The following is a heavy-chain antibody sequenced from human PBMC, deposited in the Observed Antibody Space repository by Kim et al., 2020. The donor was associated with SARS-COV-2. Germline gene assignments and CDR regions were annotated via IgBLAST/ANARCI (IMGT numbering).Heavy chain of an antibody. D-gene: IGHD3-10*01. J-gene: IGHJ4*02. V-gene: IGHV3-23*01. CDR3: GDYHGPGGHFTY. Sequence: TYYADSVKARLTISREKSKNMLYLQMNRLRAEDTGVYYCGDYHGPGGHFTYWGQGTQVTVSS. CDR2: T.